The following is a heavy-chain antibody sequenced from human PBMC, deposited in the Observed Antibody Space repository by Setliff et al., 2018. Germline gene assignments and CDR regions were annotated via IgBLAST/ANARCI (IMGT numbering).Heavy chain of an antibody. CDR3: ARVRDCSGGICPRGFHHYMDV. CDR1: GGTFSSYA. V-gene: IGHV1-69*13. D-gene: IGHD2-15*01. Sequence: ASVKVSCKASGGTFSSYAIDWVRQAPGQGLEWMGGIIPMFGTTNYAQRFRGSVTITADESTTTAYLELSSLRSEDTAVYYCARVRDCSGGICPRGFHHYMDVWGKGNT. CDR2: IIPMFGTT. J-gene: IGHJ6*03.